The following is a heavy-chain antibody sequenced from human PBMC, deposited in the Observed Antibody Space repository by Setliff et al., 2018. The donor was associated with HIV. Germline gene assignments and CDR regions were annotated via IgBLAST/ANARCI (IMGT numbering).Heavy chain of an antibody. CDR1: GGSISSGGFY. Sequence: SETLSLTCTVTGGSISSGGFYWTWIRQHPGKGLEWIGYIYISGSTNYNPSLKSRVTISADTSKNQFSLKLSSVTAADTAVYYCARGATTNFDYWGQGTLVTVSS. D-gene: IGHD1-1*01. CDR2: IYISGST. V-gene: IGHV4-61*08. J-gene: IGHJ4*02. CDR3: ARGATTNFDY.